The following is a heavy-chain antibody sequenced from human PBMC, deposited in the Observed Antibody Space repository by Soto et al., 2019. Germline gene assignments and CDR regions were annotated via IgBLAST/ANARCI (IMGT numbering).Heavy chain of an antibody. CDR3: ANREESGIFGF. CDR1: GFTFSTYA. V-gene: IGHV3-23*01. Sequence: EVQLLESGGGLVQPGGSLRLSCTASGFTFSTYAMMWVRQAPGKGLEWVSSISGSGGSTYYADSVYGRFTISRDNAKNTLYLEMNSLRAEDTVVFYCANREESGIFGFWGQGTLVTVSS. D-gene: IGHD3-10*01. CDR2: ISGSGGST. J-gene: IGHJ4*02.